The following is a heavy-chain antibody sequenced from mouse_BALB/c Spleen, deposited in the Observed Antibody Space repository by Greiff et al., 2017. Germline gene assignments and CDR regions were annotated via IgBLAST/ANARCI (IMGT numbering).Heavy chain of an antibody. Sequence: EVKVVESGGGLVQPGGSLRLSCATSGFTFSDFYMEWVRQPPGKRLEWIAASRNKANDYTTEYSASVKGRFIVSRDTSQSILYLQMNALRAEDTAIYYCARGRWYFDVWGAGTTVTVSS. V-gene: IGHV7-1*02. CDR2: SRNKANDYTT. J-gene: IGHJ1*01. CDR1: GFTFSDFY. CDR3: ARGRWYFDV.